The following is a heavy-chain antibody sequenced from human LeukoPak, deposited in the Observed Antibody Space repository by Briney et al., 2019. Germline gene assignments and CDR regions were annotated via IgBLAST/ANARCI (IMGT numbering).Heavy chain of an antibody. CDR3: VKDPDPRYCSSTSCSPI. Sequence: GGSLRLSCAASGFTVSFYAMSWVRQAPGKGLEWVSVIAGGGSSTYYADSVKGRFTISRDNSKNTLYLQMNSLRVEDTAVYYCVKDPDPRYCSSTSCSPIWGQGTMVTVSS. CDR2: IAGGGSST. J-gene: IGHJ3*02. V-gene: IGHV3-23*01. CDR1: GFTVSFYA. D-gene: IGHD2-2*01.